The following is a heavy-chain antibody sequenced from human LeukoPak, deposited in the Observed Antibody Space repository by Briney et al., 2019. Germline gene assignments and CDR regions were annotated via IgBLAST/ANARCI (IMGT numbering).Heavy chain of an antibody. CDR3: ARGRNYDILTGYYDP. D-gene: IGHD3-9*01. V-gene: IGHV1-2*04. CDR2: INPNSGGT. Sequence: ASVTVSCMASGYTFTVYYMHWVRQAPGQGLEWMGWINPNSGGTNYTQKFQGWVTMTRDTSISTAYMELSRLRSDDAAVYYRARGRNYDILTGYYDPWGQGTLVTVSS. CDR1: GYTFTVYY. J-gene: IGHJ5*02.